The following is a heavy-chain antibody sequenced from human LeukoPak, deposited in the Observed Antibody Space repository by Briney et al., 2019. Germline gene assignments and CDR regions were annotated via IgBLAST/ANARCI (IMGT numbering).Heavy chain of an antibody. D-gene: IGHD1-26*01. CDR1: GYSFNSYG. Sequence: VSVKVSCKDSGYSFNSYGIHWVRQAPGQGLEWIGWVSAYNGLTNYAEKLQGRVTMTTDTSTGTAYMELRSLTSDDTALYYCARGRIAKLGGSYRYNCFDPWGQGTLVTVSS. V-gene: IGHV1-18*01. CDR3: ARGRIAKLGGSYRYNCFDP. CDR2: VSAYNGLT. J-gene: IGHJ5*02.